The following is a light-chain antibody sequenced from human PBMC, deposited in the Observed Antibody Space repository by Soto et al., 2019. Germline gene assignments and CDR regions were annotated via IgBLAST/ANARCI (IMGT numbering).Light chain of an antibody. V-gene: IGLV2-11*01. J-gene: IGLJ3*02. CDR1: SRDV. Sequence: QSALTQSRSVSGSPGQSVTISCTGTSRDVSWYQHHPGKAPKLMIYDVYKRPSGVPDRFSGSRSGNTASLTISGLQVEDEADFYCSSYAGGHVWVFGGGTKVTVL. CDR2: DVY. CDR3: SSYAGGHVWV.